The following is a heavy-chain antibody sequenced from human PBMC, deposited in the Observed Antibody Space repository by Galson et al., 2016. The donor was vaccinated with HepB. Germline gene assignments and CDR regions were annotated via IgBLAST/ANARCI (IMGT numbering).Heavy chain of an antibody. J-gene: IGHJ5*02. CDR1: GFPFSIFS. V-gene: IGHV3-21*01. CDR2: ISSSSNYI. CDR3: ARGRHCNSTGCYGWFDP. D-gene: IGHD2-2*01. Sequence: LRLSCAASGFPFSIFSMNWVRQAPGKGLEWVSSISSSSNYIYYGDSLKGRFTVSRDNAKSSLYLQMNSLRADDTAVYYCARGRHCNSTGCYGWFDPWGQGTLVTVSS.